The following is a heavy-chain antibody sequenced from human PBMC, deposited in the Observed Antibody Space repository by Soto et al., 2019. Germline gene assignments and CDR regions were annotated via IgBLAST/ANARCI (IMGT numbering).Heavy chain of an antibody. Sequence: QVQLVQSGAEVKKPGSSVKVSCKASGGTFSSYAISWVRQAPGQGLEWMGGIIPIFGTANYAQKFQGRVTITAEESTSTAYMELSRLRSEDTAVYYWARDIRGIVVVVAATPRARYYYYGMDVWGQGTTVTVSS. D-gene: IGHD2-15*01. CDR2: IIPIFGTA. J-gene: IGHJ6*02. V-gene: IGHV1-69*01. CDR3: ARDIRGIVVVVAATPRARYYYYGMDV. CDR1: GGTFSSYA.